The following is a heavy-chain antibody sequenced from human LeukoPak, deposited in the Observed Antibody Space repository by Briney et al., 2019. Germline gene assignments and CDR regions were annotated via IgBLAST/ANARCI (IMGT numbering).Heavy chain of an antibody. Sequence: GGSLRLSCAASAFTFSSYGMSWVRQAPGKGLEWVSVISATGGSTYYADSVKGRFTISRDNSKNTLYLQMNSLRVEDTAVYYCVKGSNTYSITSYWYFDLWGRGTLVTVSS. V-gene: IGHV3-23*01. CDR3: VKGSNTYSITSYWYFDL. CDR2: ISATGGST. CDR1: AFTFSSYG. D-gene: IGHD6-13*01. J-gene: IGHJ2*01.